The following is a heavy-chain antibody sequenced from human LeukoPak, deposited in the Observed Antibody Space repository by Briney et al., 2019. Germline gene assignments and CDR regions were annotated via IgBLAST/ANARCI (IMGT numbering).Heavy chain of an antibody. CDR3: TKRVKYGGTWDHFAD. D-gene: IGHD1-26*01. J-gene: IGHJ4*02. V-gene: IGHV3-23*01. CDR1: GFTFGSHA. Sequence: GGSLRLSCEASGFTFGSHAMYWVRQAPGKGLEWVSTVNADGGNTYYADSVKGRFTISRDNSKSTLILQMNSLRVEDTALYYCTKRVKYGGTWDHFADWGQGTLVTVSS. CDR2: VNADGGNT.